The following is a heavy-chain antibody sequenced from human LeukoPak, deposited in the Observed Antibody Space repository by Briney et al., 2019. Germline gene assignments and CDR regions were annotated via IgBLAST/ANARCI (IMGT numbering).Heavy chain of an antibody. V-gene: IGHV4-34*01. J-gene: IGHJ4*02. D-gene: IGHD3-22*01. Sequence: SETLSLTCAVYGGSFSGYYWSWIRQPPGKGLEWIGEINHSGSTNYNPSLKSRVTISVDTSKNQFSLKLSSVTAADTAVYYCARELVYYDSSGYISHWGQGTLVTVSS. CDR3: ARELVYYDSSGYISH. CDR1: GGSFSGYY. CDR2: INHSGST.